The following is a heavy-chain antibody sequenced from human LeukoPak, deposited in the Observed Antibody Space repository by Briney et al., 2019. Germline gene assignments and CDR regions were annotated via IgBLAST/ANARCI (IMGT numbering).Heavy chain of an antibody. V-gene: IGHV3-23*01. D-gene: IGHD6-19*01. Sequence: GGSLRLSCAASGFTFGDHSVSWFRQAPGKGLEWVSTIGGSGDKTFYADSVKGRFTISRDNSKNMLHLQMSSLTGEDTALYYCVRRGDASSGWGDHDYWGQGALVTVSS. J-gene: IGHJ4*02. CDR2: IGGSGDKT. CDR3: VRRGDASSGWGDHDY. CDR1: GFTFGDHS.